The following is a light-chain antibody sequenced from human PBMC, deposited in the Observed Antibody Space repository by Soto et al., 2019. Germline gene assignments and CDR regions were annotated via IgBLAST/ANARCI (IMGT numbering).Light chain of an antibody. CDR3: QQYNSSPWT. J-gene: IGKJ1*01. CDR2: DAS. CDR1: QSISRW. Sequence: EIQMTQSPSPLASSARDRVNIPRRARQSISRWLAWYQHKPGPAPKLLIYDASSLESGVPSRFSGGGSGTEFPLTISLQPDDFATYYCQQYNSSPWTFGQGTKVEIK. V-gene: IGKV1-5*01.